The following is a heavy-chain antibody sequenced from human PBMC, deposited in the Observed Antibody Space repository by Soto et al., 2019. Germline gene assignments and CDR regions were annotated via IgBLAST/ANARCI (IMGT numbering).Heavy chain of an antibody. Sequence: GGSLRLSCAASGFTFSSYSMNWVRQAPGKGLEWVSSISSSSSYIYYADSVKGRFTISRDNSKNTLYLQMNSLRAEDTAVYYCASDSSSSLPAIYYYYYMDVWGKGTTVTVSS. CDR1: GFTFSSYS. CDR2: ISSSSSYI. D-gene: IGHD6-6*01. J-gene: IGHJ6*03. V-gene: IGHV3-21*01. CDR3: ASDSSSSLPAIYYYYYMDV.